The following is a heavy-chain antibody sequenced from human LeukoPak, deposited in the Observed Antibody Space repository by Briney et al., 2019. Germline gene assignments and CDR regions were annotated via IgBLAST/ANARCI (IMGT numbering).Heavy chain of an antibody. V-gene: IGHV1-2*02. CDR2: IDCDSGCT. Sequence: DSVKVSCKASGYTFTDYYMHWMRPAAGQGLEWMGCIDCDSGCTEYSGNYRGRVTISRDTSINTPYMQMNRLTSDDTAVYYCVGSNWAAWAALDSWGRGTQVTVSS. J-gene: IGHJ4*02. CDR3: VGSNWAAWAALDS. CDR1: GYTFTDYY. D-gene: IGHD6-13*01.